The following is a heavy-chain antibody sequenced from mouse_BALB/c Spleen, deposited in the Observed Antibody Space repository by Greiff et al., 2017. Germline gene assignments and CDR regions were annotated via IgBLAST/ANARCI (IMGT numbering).Heavy chain of an antibody. CDR3: ARDRYGYEFAY. CDR1: GFTFSDYY. Sequence: EVKLMESGGGLVKPGGSLKLSCAASGFTFSDYYMYWVRQTPEKRLEWVATISDGGSYTYYPDSVKGRFTISRDNAKNNLYLQMSSLKSEDTAMYYCARDRYGYEFAYWGQGTLVTVSA. D-gene: IGHD2-2*01. CDR2: ISDGGSYT. J-gene: IGHJ3*01. V-gene: IGHV5-4*02.